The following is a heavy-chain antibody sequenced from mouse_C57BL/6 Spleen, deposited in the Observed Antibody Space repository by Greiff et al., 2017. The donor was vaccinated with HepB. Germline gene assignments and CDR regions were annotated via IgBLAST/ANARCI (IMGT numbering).Heavy chain of an antibody. CDR3: ARWELGRRWYFDV. Sequence: QVQLKQSGAELVRPGTSVKLSCKASGYTFTSYWMHWVKQRPGQGLEWIGVIDPSDSYTNYNQKFKDKATLTVDTSSSTAYMQLSSLTSEDSAVYYCARWELGRRWYFDVWGTGTTVTVSS. J-gene: IGHJ1*03. CDR2: IDPSDSYT. V-gene: IGHV1-59*01. CDR1: GYTFTSYW. D-gene: IGHD4-1*01.